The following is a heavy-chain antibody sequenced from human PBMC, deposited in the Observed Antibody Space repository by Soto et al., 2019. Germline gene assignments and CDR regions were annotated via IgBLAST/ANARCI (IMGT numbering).Heavy chain of an antibody. J-gene: IGHJ4*02. V-gene: IGHV1-18*01. CDR1: GYTFSSYG. CDR2: ISAYSGNT. D-gene: IGHD6-19*01. Sequence: QVQLVQSGAEVKWPGASVKVSCKASGYTFSSYGISWVRQAPGQGLEWMGWISAYSGNTIYTRNFQGRVTMTTDTSTSTAYMDLRSLRSDDTAVYYCARGILSAVADPFDYWGQGTLVTVSS. CDR3: ARGILSAVADPFDY.